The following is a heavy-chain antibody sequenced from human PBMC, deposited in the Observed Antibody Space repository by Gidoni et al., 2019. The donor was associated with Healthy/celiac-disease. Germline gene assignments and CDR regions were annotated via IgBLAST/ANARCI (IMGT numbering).Heavy chain of an antibody. CDR2: ISGSGGST. D-gene: IGHD1-26*01. CDR1: GFTFSSYA. Sequence: EVQLLESGGGLVQPGGSLRLSCAASGFTFSSYAMSWVRQAPGKGLEWVSAISGSGGSTYYADSVKGRFTISRDNAKNTLYLQMNSLRAEDTAVYYCAKAGSGSYYYFDYWGQGTLVTVSS. CDR3: AKAGSGSYYYFDY. V-gene: IGHV3-23*01. J-gene: IGHJ4*02.